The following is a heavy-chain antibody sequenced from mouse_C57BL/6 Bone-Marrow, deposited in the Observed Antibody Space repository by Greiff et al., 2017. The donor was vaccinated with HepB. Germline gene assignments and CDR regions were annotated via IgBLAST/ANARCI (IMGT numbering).Heavy chain of an antibody. J-gene: IGHJ1*03. CDR3: ARRPLLQLWYFDV. Sequence: QVQLQQNEEEQVKPGASVKISCKVSGYTFTDHTLHWMKQRPEQGLEWIGSIYPRDGSTKYNEKFKGKATLTADKSSSTAYMQLNSLTSEDSAVYFCARRPLLQLWYFDVWGTGTTVTVSS. V-gene: IGHV1-78*01. CDR1: GYTFTDHT. CDR2: IYPRDGST. D-gene: IGHD3-1*01.